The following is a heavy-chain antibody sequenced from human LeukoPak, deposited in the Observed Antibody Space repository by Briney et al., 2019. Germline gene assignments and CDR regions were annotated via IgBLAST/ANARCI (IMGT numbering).Heavy chain of an antibody. J-gene: IGHJ5*02. CDR3: AREVIAAHNWFDP. Sequence: SETLSLTCAVSGGPLTSYYWSWIRQPPGKGLEWIGFIYYRGSTNYNPSLESRVTISVDMSKNQFSLKLSSVTAADTAVYYCAREVIAAHNWFDPWGQGTLVTVSS. CDR2: IYYRGST. V-gene: IGHV4-59*12. CDR1: GGPLTSYY. D-gene: IGHD6-6*01.